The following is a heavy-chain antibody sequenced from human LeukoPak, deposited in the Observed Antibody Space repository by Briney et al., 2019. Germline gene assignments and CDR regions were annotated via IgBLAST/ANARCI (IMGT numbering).Heavy chain of an antibody. V-gene: IGHV3-23*01. J-gene: IGHJ4*02. CDR2: ISGSGSNT. CDR1: GFTFSSYA. CDR3: ATYRQVLLPFES. D-gene: IGHD2-8*02. Sequence: GGSLRLSCAASGFTFSSYAMSWVRQAPGKGLEWVSDISGSGSNTYYADSVKGRFTISRDNSKNTLYLQMSSLRAEDTAIYYCATYRQVLLPFESWGQGTLVTVSS.